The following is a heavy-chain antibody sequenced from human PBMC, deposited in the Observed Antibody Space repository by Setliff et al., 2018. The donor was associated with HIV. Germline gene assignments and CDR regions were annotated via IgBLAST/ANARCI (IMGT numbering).Heavy chain of an antibody. V-gene: IGHV1-2*06. CDR3: ARDREIGEYCSGGGCYQDY. CDR2: INPNSGGT. CDR1: GYTFTDYY. Sequence: ASVKVSCKASGYTFTDYYMHWVRQAPGQGLEWMGRINPNSGGTNYAQKFQGRVTMTRDTSISTAYMELSRLRSDDTAVYYCARDREIGEYCSGGGCYQDYWGQGTLVTAPQ. D-gene: IGHD2-15*01. J-gene: IGHJ4*02.